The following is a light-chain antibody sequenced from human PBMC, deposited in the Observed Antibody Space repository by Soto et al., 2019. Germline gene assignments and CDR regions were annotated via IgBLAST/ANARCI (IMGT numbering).Light chain of an antibody. CDR1: QSVSSN. V-gene: IGKV3-15*01. J-gene: IGKJ1*01. CDR2: GAF. CDR3: QQYNNWPPVR. Sequence: EIVMTQSPATLSVSPGERATISCRASQSVSSNLAWYQQKPGQAPRLLIYGAFTRATGIPARFSGSGSGTEFTLTISSLQSEDCAVYYCQQYNNWPPVRVGQGTKVEIK.